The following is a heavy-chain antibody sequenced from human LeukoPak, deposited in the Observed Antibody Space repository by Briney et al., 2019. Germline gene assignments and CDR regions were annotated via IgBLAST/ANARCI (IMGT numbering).Heavy chain of an antibody. CDR3: ARGTVVTPQGWDYYYMDV. V-gene: IGHV1-69*13. CDR1: GYTFTSYY. CDR2: IIPIFGTA. D-gene: IGHD4-23*01. Sequence: SVKVSCKASGYTFTSYYMHWVRQAPGQGLEWMGGIIPIFGTANYAQKFQGRVTITADESTSTAYMELSSLRSEDTAVYYCARGTVVTPQGWDYYYMDVWGKGTTVTVSS. J-gene: IGHJ6*03.